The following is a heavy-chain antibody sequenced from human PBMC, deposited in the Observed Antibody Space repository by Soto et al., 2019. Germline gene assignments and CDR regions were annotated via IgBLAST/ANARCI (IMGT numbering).Heavy chain of an antibody. Sequence: QVQLVESGGGVVQPGRSLRLSCAASGFTFSSYGMHWVRQAPGKGLEWVAVIWYDGSNKYYADSVKGRFTISRDNSKNTLYLQMNSLRAEYTAVYYCARGPREGYFDYWGQGTLVTVSS. CDR3: ARGPREGYFDY. J-gene: IGHJ4*02. CDR2: IWYDGSNK. V-gene: IGHV3-33*01. CDR1: GFTFSSYG.